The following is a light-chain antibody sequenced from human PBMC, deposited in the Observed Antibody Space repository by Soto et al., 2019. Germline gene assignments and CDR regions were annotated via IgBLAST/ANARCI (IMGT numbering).Light chain of an antibody. J-gene: IGLJ1*01. CDR1: SSDVGGYNY. V-gene: IGLV2-11*01. Sequence: QSALTQPRSVSGSPGQSVTISCTGTSSDVGGYNYVSWYQQHPGKAPKLMIYDVSKRPSGVADRFSGPKSGNTASLTISRLPAEDEADYYCCSYAGSYTLGVFGTGTKVTVL. CDR2: DVS. CDR3: CSYAGSYTLGV.